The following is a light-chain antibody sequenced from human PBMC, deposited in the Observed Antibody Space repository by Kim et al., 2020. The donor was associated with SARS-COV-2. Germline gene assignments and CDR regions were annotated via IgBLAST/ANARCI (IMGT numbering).Light chain of an antibody. Sequence: VCAGERATRSWRARESVSSNLAWYQKKPGQAPRRVIEGASTRAAGVPARFSGSVSGAEFTLTISNLQPEDCAVYYCQQYNKWMYTFGQGTKVEI. CDR3: QQYNKWMYT. V-gene: IGKV3D-15*01. CDR2: GAS. J-gene: IGKJ2*01. CDR1: ESVSSN.